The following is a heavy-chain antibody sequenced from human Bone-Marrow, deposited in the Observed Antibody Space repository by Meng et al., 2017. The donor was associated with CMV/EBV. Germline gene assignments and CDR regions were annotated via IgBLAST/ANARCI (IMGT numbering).Heavy chain of an antibody. D-gene: IGHD2-15*01. CDR1: EFIVSQNY. CDR3: ARDCSGGGCSGAFDI. V-gene: IGHV3-64*02. Sequence: GGSLRLSCAAFEFIVSQNYMSWVRQAPGKGLEYVSAISSNGGSTYYADSVKGRFTISRDNAKNSLYLQMNSLRAEDTAVYYCARDCSGGGCSGAFDIWGQGTMVTVSS. CDR2: ISSNGGST. J-gene: IGHJ3*02.